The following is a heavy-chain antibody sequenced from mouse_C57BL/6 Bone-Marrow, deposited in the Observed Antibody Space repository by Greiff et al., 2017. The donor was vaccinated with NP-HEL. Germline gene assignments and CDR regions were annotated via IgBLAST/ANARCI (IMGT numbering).Heavy chain of an antibody. D-gene: IGHD3-1*01. J-gene: IGHJ1*03. Sequence: EVQLVESGGGLVQPGGSLKLSCAASGFTFSDYGMAWVRQAPRKGPEWVAFISNLAYSIYYADTVTGRFTISRENAKNTLYLERSRLRSEDTAMYYCARGLLWYFDVWGTGTTVTVSS. CDR1: GFTFSDYG. V-gene: IGHV5-15*01. CDR2: ISNLAYSI. CDR3: ARGLLWYFDV.